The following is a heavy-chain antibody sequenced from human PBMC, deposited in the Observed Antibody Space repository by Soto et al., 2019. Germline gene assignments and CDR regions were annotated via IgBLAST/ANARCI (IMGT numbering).Heavy chain of an antibody. J-gene: IGHJ6*02. D-gene: IGHD2-15*01. CDR2: IYHSGST. V-gene: IGHV4-30-4*01. CDR3: AREGRYCSGGSCYLYGMDV. CDR1: GGSISSGDYY. Sequence: SETLSLTCTVSGGSISSGDYYWSWIRQAPGKGLEWIGYIYHSGSTYYNPSLKSRVTVSVDTSKNQFSLKLSSVTAADAAVYYCAREGRYCSGGSCYLYGMDVWGQGATVTVSS.